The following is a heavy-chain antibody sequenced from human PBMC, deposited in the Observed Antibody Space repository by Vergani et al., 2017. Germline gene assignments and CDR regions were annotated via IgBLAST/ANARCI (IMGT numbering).Heavy chain of an antibody. V-gene: IGHV3-74*01. D-gene: IGHD3-3*01. CDR1: GFTFSSYW. Sequence: EVQLAESGGGLVQPGGSLRLSCAASGFTFSSYWMHWVRQAPGKGLVWVSRINSDGSSTSYADSVKGRFTISRDNAKNTLYLQMNSLRAEDTAVYYCAREDTAIFGVVITQNWFDPWGQGTLVTVSS. CDR3: AREDTAIFGVVITQNWFDP. CDR2: INSDGSST. J-gene: IGHJ5*02.